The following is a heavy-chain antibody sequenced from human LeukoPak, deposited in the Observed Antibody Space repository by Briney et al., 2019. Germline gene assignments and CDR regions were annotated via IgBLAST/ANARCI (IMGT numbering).Heavy chain of an antibody. CDR2: IYHSGST. J-gene: IGHJ5*02. V-gene: IGHV4-59*08. CDR1: GGYISSYY. Sequence: SETLSLTCTVSGGYISSYYWSWIRQPPGKGLECIGSIYHSGSTYYNPSLKSRVTISVDTSKNQFSLKLSSVTAADTAVYYCARMVWYCSGGSCFHPLGNWFDPWGQGTLVTVSS. D-gene: IGHD2-15*01. CDR3: ARMVWYCSGGSCFHPLGNWFDP.